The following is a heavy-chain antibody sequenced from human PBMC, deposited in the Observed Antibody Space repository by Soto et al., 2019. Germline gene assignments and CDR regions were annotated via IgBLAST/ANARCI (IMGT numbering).Heavy chain of an antibody. Sequence: ASVKVSCKSSGYSFTDNAIHCVRQAPGQRLEWMGWINASNGEIRYSQNFQDRVTITKDPSATTAYMELSSLRSEDTAVYFCARDCTGGTCQSRYDYWGQGTLVTVSS. V-gene: IGHV1-3*01. D-gene: IGHD2-8*02. CDR2: INASNGEI. CDR1: GYSFTDNA. CDR3: ARDCTGGTCQSRYDY. J-gene: IGHJ4*02.